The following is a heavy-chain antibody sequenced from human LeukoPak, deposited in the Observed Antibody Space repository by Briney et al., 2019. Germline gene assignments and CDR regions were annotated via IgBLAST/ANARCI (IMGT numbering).Heavy chain of an antibody. J-gene: IGHJ4*02. Sequence: GWSLRLSCAGSGFTFSSYAMTWVRQAPGKGLKWVSGISASNGNTYHADSVKGRFTISRDNSKNSLYLQMNNLRAEDTAVYYCARGLISSGTWDYFDYWGQGTLVTVSS. D-gene: IGHD6-13*01. CDR2: ISASNGNT. CDR3: ARGLISSGTWDYFDY. V-gene: IGHV3-23*01. CDR1: GFTFSSYA.